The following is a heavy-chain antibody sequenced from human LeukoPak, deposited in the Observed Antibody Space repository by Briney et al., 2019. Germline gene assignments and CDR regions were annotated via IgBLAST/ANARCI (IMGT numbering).Heavy chain of an antibody. J-gene: IGHJ4*02. CDR1: GFTFSDYY. Sequence: GRSLRLSCAASGFTFSDYYMSWIRQAPGKGLEWVSYISSSGSTIYYADSVKGRFTISRDNAKNSLYLQMNSLRAEDTAVYYCARDYYGDPYQSFDYWGQGTLVTVSS. CDR3: ARDYYGDPYQSFDY. CDR2: ISSSGSTI. D-gene: IGHD4-17*01. V-gene: IGHV3-11*01.